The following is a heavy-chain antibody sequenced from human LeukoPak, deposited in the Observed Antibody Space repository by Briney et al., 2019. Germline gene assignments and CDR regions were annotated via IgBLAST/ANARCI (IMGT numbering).Heavy chain of an antibody. Sequence: ASVKVSCKASGYTFTSYYMHWVRQAPGQGLEWMGIINPSGGSTSYAQKFQGRVTMTRDTSTSTVYMELSSLRSEDTAVYYCARVEDHDFYDYYMDVWGKGTTVTVSS. D-gene: IGHD3-3*01. CDR2: INPSGGST. V-gene: IGHV1-46*01. CDR1: GYTFTSYY. CDR3: ARVEDHDFYDYYMDV. J-gene: IGHJ6*03.